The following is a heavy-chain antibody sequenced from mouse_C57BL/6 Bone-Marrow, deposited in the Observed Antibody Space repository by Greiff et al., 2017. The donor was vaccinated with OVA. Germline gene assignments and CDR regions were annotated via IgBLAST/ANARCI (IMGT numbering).Heavy chain of an antibody. CDR3: ARYYAMDY. Sequence: EVQLQQSVAELVRPGASVKLSCTASGFHIKNTYMHWVKQRPEQGLEWIGRIDPANGNTKYAPKFQGKATITADTSSNTAYLQLSSLTSEDTAIYYCARYYAMDYWGQGTSVTVSS. J-gene: IGHJ4*01. CDR2: IDPANGNT. V-gene: IGHV14-3*01. CDR1: GFHIKNTY.